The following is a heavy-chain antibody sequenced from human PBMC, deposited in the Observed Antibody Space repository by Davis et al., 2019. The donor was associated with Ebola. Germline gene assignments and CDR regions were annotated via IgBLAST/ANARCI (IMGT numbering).Heavy chain of an antibody. J-gene: IGHJ4*02. D-gene: IGHD6-19*01. CDR1: GYTFTSSA. CDR2: IIPILGIA. Sequence: AASVKVSCKASGYTFTSSAISWVRQAPGQGLAWMGRIIPILGIANYAQKFQGRVTITADKSTSTAYMELSSLRSEDTAVYYCARDFFIAVAGMGGDYWGKGTLVTVSS. V-gene: IGHV1-69*04. CDR3: ARDFFIAVAGMGGDY.